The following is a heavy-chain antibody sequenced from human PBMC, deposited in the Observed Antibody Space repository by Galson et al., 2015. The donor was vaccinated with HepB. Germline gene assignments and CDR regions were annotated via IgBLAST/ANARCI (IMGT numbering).Heavy chain of an antibody. CDR3: ARVGSGYDSGHNWFDP. CDR1: GGSISSGGYS. Sequence: TLSLTCAVSGGSISSGGYSWSWLRQPPGKGLEWIGYIYHSGSTYYNPSLKSRVTISVDRSKNQFSLKLSSVTAADTAVYYCARVGSGYDSGHNWFDPWGQGTLVTVSS. D-gene: IGHD5-12*01. V-gene: IGHV4-30-2*01. J-gene: IGHJ5*02. CDR2: IYHSGST.